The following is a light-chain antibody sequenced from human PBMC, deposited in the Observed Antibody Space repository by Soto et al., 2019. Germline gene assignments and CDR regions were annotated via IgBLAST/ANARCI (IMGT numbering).Light chain of an antibody. CDR2: AAS. V-gene: IGKV1-39*01. CDR1: QSISIY. J-gene: IGKJ4*01. Sequence: DIQMTQSPSSLSASVGDRVTITCQASQSISIYLNWYQQKLGEAPKLLIYAASSLQSGVPSRFSGSGSGTDFTLTISSLQPEDSASYFCQQSISAPLTFGGGTKVEIK. CDR3: QQSISAPLT.